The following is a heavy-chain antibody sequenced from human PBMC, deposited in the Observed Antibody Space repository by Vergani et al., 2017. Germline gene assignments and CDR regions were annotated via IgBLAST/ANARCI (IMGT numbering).Heavy chain of an antibody. CDR1: GGSISSSSYY. V-gene: IGHV4-39*07. CDR3: ARAPRVRGAQNNNWFDP. D-gene: IGHD3-10*01. CDR2: IYYSGST. J-gene: IGHJ5*02. Sequence: QLQLQESGPGLVKPSETLSLTCTVSGGSISSSSYYWGWIRQPPGKGLEWIGSIYYSGSTYYNPSLKSRVTISVDTSKNQFSLKLSSVTAADTAVYYCARAPRVRGAQNNNWFDPWGQGTLVTVSS.